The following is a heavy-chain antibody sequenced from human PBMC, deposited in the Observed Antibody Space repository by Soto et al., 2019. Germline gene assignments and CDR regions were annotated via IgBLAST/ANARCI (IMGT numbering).Heavy chain of an antibody. J-gene: IGHJ4*02. D-gene: IGHD3-3*01. Sequence: ASVKGSCKASGYTFTGYDMHWVRQAPGQGREWMGWINPKSGGTNYAQKVQGRVTMTRHTSISTGYMELSRLRSDATAVYYCARDLGDFWSGLSIDYWGQGTLVTVSS. V-gene: IGHV1-2*02. CDR2: INPKSGGT. CDR1: GYTFTGYD. CDR3: ARDLGDFWSGLSIDY.